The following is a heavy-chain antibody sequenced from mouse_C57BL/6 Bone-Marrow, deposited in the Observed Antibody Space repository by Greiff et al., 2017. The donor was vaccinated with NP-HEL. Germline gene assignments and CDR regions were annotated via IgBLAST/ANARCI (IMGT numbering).Heavy chain of an antibody. CDR3: ARKWSYAMDY. J-gene: IGHJ4*01. Sequence: VQRVESGPGLVQPSQSLSITCTVSGFSLTSYGVHWVRQSPGKGLEWLGVIWSGGSTDYNAAFISRLSISKDNSKSQVFFKMNSLQADDTAIYYCARKWSYAMDYWGQGTSVTVSS. CDR2: IWSGGST. V-gene: IGHV2-2*01. CDR1: GFSLTSYG.